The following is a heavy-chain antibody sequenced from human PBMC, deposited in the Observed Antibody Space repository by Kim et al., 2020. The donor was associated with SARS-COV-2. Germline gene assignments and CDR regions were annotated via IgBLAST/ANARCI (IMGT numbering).Heavy chain of an antibody. J-gene: IGHJ5*02. V-gene: IGHV4-39*01. Sequence: SLKSRVTISVDTSKNQFSLKLSSVTAADTAVYYCARRRVVVVGRTNWFDPWGQGTLVTVSS. CDR3: ARRRVVVVGRTNWFDP. D-gene: IGHD2-15*01.